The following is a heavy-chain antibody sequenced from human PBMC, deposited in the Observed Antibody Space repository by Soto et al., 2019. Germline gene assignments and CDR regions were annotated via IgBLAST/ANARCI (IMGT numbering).Heavy chain of an antibody. V-gene: IGHV3-23*01. D-gene: IGHD5-12*01. J-gene: IGHJ4*02. CDR3: AKEAYSGYDLGGPVDY. CDR1: GFTFSSYA. CDR2: ISGSGGST. Sequence: EVELLESGGGLVQPGGSLRLSCAASGFTFSSYAMSWVRQAPGKGLEWVSAISGSGGSTYYADSVKGRFTISRDNSKNTLYLQMNSLRAEDTAVYYCAKEAYSGYDLGGPVDYWGQGTLVTVSS.